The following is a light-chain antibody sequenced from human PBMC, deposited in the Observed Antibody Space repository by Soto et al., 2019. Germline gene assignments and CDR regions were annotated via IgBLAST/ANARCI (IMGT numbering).Light chain of an antibody. J-gene: IGKJ4*01. CDR1: QSISYY. Sequence: DIQMAQSASAVSASVGDRVTITCRASQSISYYLAWYQQKPGKAPKLLIYQASSLESGVPFRFSGSGSGTEFTLTISSLQPDDFATYYCQQYNTYPLTFGGGTKVDI. CDR3: QQYNTYPLT. CDR2: QAS. V-gene: IGKV1-5*03.